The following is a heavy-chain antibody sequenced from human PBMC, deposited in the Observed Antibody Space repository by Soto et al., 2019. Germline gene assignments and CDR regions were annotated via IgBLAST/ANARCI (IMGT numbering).Heavy chain of an antibody. J-gene: IGHJ6*02. V-gene: IGHV3-30*18. Sequence: QAQLVESGGGVVQPGRSLRLSCEASGYSFSNYGMHWVRQAPGKGLEWVAAISYDGITKYYSDSLKGRFTISKDNSKNTLYLEMNSLRPKDTAVYYCAKDLTRFLAWPHYFRGLDVWGQGTTVTVSS. CDR2: ISYDGITK. CDR1: GYSFSNYG. CDR3: AKDLTRFLAWPHYFRGLDV. D-gene: IGHD3-3*01.